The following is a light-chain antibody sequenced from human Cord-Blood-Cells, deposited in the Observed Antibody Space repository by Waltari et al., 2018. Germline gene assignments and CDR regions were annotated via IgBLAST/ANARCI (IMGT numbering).Light chain of an antibody. CDR1: QSVLYSSKNKNY. V-gene: IGKV4-1*01. CDR2: WAS. Sequence: DIVMTQSPDSLAVSLGERATTTCKSSQSVLYSSKNKNYLAWYQQKPGQPPKLLIYWASTRESGVPDRFSGSGSGTDFTLTISSLQAEDVAVYYCQQYYSTPTFGQGTKVEIK. CDR3: QQYYSTPT. J-gene: IGKJ1*01.